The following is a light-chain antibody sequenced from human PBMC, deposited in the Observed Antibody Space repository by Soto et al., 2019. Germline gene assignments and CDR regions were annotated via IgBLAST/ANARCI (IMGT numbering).Light chain of an antibody. Sequence: QSALTQPPSASGSPGQSVTISCTGTSSDVGGYNYVSWYQQHPGKAPKLMIYEVIRRPSGVPGRFSGSKSGSTASLTVSGRQAEDEADYYCASYAGRNTFVFGSGTKLTVL. CDR2: EVI. J-gene: IGLJ1*01. CDR3: ASYAGRNTFV. V-gene: IGLV2-8*01. CDR1: SSDVGGYNY.